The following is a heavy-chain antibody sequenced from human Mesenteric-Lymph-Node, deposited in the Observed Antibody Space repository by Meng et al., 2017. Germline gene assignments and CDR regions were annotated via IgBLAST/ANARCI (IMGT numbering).Heavy chain of an antibody. V-gene: IGHV4-30-4*01. CDR1: GGSMSSGNYY. CDR3: ATQESRDGHNPY. J-gene: IGHJ4*02. D-gene: IGHD5-24*01. Sequence: QMQLQESGPGLVEPSQPLSFTCTVSGGSMSSGNYYWSWIRQPPGKGLEWIGEMYHSGTTNYNPSLKSRVTISMGKSNNQLSLKLNSVTAADTAVYYCATQESRDGHNPYWGQGTLVTVSS. CDR2: MYHSGTT.